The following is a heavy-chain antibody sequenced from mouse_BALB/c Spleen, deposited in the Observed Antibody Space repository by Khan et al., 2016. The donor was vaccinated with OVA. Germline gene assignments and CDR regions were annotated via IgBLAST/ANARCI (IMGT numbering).Heavy chain of an antibody. CDR3: ARLEEI. V-gene: IGHV2-9*02. CDR2: IWAGGST. Sequence: VKLLEPGPGLVAPSQSLSITCTVSGFSLTSYGVNWVRPPPGKGLEWPGVIWAGGSTNYNSALMSRLSLSNDNSKSQVFLKMNSLQTDDTAMYYCARLEEIWGQGTTLTVSS. J-gene: IGHJ2*01. CDR1: GFSLTSYG.